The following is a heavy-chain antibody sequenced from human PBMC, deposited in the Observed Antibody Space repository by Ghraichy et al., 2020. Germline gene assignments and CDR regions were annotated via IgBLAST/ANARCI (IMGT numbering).Heavy chain of an antibody. CDR1: GGSFSGYY. Sequence: SETLSLTCAVYGGSFSGYYWSWIRQPSGKGLEWIGEINHNGSTNYNPSLKSRVTISVDTSKNQFSLKLSSVTAADTAVYYCARGSSGYDILTGYPYYFDYWGQGTLVTVSS. D-gene: IGHD3-9*01. CDR3: ARGSSGYDILTGYPYYFDY. CDR2: INHNGST. J-gene: IGHJ4*02. V-gene: IGHV4-34*01.